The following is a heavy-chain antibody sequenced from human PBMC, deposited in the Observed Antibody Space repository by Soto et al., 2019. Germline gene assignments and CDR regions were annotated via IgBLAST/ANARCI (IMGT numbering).Heavy chain of an antibody. Sequence: GGSLRLSCAASGFTFSNAWMSWVRQAPGKGLEWVGRIKSKTDGGTTDYAAPVKGRFTISRDDSKNTLYLQMNSLKTEDTAVYYCTTQGGFLEWSPNPYYYYGMDVWGQGTTVTVSS. CDR1: GFTFSNAW. CDR3: TTQGGFLEWSPNPYYYYGMDV. CDR2: IKSKTDGGTT. J-gene: IGHJ6*02. V-gene: IGHV3-15*01. D-gene: IGHD3-3*01.